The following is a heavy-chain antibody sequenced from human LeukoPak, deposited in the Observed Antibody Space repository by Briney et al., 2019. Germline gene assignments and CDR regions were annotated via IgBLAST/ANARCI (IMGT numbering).Heavy chain of an antibody. CDR3: ARQMAAAGPFQH. CDR2: INPNSGGT. V-gene: IGHV1-2*02. D-gene: IGHD6-13*01. CDR1: GYTFTGYY. Sequence: ASVKVSCKASGYTFTGYYMHWVRQAPGQGLEWMGWINPNSGGTNYAQKFQGRVTMTRDTSISTAYLQWSSLKASDTAMYYCARQMAAAGPFQHWGQGTLVTVSS. J-gene: IGHJ1*01.